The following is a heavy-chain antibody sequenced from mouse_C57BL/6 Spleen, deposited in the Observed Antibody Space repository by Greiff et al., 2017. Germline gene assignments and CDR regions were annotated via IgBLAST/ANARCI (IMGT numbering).Heavy chain of an antibody. Sequence: QVQLKQPVAELVKPGASVKLSCKASGYTFTSYWMHWVKQRPGQGLEWIGMIHPNSGSTSYNEKFKSKATLTVDKSSSTAYMQLSSLTSEDSAVYYCGRWLLPLYAMDYWGQGTSVTVSS. D-gene: IGHD2-3*01. CDR3: GRWLLPLYAMDY. J-gene: IGHJ4*01. CDR1: GYTFTSYW. V-gene: IGHV1-64*01. CDR2: IHPNSGST.